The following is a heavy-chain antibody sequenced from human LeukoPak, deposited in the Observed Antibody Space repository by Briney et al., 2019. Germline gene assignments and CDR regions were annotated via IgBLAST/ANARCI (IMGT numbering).Heavy chain of an antibody. CDR1: GGSFSGYY. D-gene: IGHD1-26*01. V-gene: IGHV4-59*01. Sequence: SETLSLTCAVYGGSFSGYYWSWIRQPPGKGLEWIGYIYYSGSTNYNPSPKSRVTISVDTSKNQFSLKLSSVTAADTAVYYCASGSYHHDAFDIWGQGTMVTVSS. J-gene: IGHJ3*02. CDR3: ASGSYHHDAFDI. CDR2: IYYSGST.